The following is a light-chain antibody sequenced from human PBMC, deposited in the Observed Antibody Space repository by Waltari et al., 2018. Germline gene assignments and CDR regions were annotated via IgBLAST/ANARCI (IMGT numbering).Light chain of an antibody. V-gene: IGKV3-11*01. CDR1: QRVSN. CDR3: QHRDNLGA. CDR2: DAF. J-gene: IGKJ3*01. Sequence: EIALTQSPATLSLSPGESATLSCRASQRVSNLACYQHKPGQAPRLLIFDAFDRASGVPARFSGSGSGTDFTLIISSLEAEDSAIYYCQHRDNLGAFGPGTRVEI.